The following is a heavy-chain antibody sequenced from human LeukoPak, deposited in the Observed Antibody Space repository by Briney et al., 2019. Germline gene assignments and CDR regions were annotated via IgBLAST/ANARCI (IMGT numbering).Heavy chain of an antibody. CDR1: GGSSSSYY. CDR3: ASDYDVLTAYPPTQLFDP. CDR2: IYYSGST. D-gene: IGHD3-9*01. J-gene: IGHJ5*02. Sequence: SETLSLTCTVSGGSSSSYYWSWIRQPPGKGLEWIGYIYYSGSTNYNPSLKSRVTISVDTSKNQFSLKLSSVTAADTAVYYCASDYDVLTAYPPTQLFDPWGQGTLVTVSS. V-gene: IGHV4-59*01.